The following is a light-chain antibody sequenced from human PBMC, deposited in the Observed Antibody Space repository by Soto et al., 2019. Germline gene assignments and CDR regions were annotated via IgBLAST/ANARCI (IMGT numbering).Light chain of an antibody. J-gene: IGLJ2*01. Sequence: QLVLTQPPSASGTPGQRVTISCSGSSSNIGTNTVIWHQQLPGAAPKLLIYSDNQRPSGVPDRFSGSKSGTSASLAISGLQSEDEADYYCAAWDVSLVVFGGGTKLTVL. CDR3: AAWDVSLVV. CDR2: SDN. V-gene: IGLV1-44*01. CDR1: SSNIGTNT.